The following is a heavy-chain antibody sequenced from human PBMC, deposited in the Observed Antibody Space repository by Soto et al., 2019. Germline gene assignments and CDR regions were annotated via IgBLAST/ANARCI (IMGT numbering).Heavy chain of an antibody. Sequence: ASVKVSCKASGYTFTTYDINWLRQATGQGLEWMGWMNPTNRNTGYAQKFQGRVTMTSNTSISTAYMELSSLRSEDTAVYYCARQTSSSSPDYYLYYGMDVWGQGTTVTVSS. V-gene: IGHV1-8*01. D-gene: IGHD6-6*01. CDR2: MNPTNRNT. CDR3: ARQTSSSSPDYYLYYGMDV. J-gene: IGHJ6*02. CDR1: GYTFTTYD.